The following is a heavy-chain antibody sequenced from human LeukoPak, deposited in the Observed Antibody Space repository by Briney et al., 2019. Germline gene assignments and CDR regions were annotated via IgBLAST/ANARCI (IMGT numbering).Heavy chain of an antibody. D-gene: IGHD6-6*01. J-gene: IGHJ4*02. CDR2: IIPIFGTA. V-gene: IGHV1-69*06. Sequence: GASVKVSCKASGGTFSSYAISWVRQAPGQGLEWMGGIIPIFGTANYAQKFQGRVTITADKSTSTAYMELSSLRSEDTAVYYCASLSSEVIAARGYFDYWGQGTLVTVSS. CDR1: GGTFSSYA. CDR3: ASLSSEVIAARGYFDY.